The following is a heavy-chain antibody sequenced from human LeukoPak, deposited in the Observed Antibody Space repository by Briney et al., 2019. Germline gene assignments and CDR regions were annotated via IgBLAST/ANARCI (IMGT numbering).Heavy chain of an antibody. CDR2: ISSSSSYI. CDR1: RVTFSIYI. D-gene: IGHD3-22*01. CDR3: ARDSSAYYYDSSGSDFDY. J-gene: IGHJ4*02. V-gene: IGHV3-21*01. Sequence: PGGSLRLSCAASRVTFSIYITNWVRPAPGKGLEGVSSISSSSSYIYYADTVKGRFTISRDNAKNSLYLQMNSLRAEDTAVYYCARDSSAYYYDSSGSDFDYWGQGTLVTVSS.